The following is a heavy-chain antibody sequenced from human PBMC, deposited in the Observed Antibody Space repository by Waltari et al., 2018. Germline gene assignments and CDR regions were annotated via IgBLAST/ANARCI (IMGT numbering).Heavy chain of an antibody. CDR3: AREWGGLGGDGYPWGNWFDP. J-gene: IGHJ5*02. V-gene: IGHV1-69*01. CDR1: GGTFSSYA. Sequence: QVQLVQSGAEVKKPGSSVKVSCKASGGTFSSYAISWVRQAPGQGLEWMGGIIPIFGTANDAQKVQGRVTSTADESTSTAYMELSSLRSEDTAVYYCAREWGGLGGDGYPWGNWFDPWGQGTLVTVSS. CDR2: IIPIFGTA. D-gene: IGHD3-16*01.